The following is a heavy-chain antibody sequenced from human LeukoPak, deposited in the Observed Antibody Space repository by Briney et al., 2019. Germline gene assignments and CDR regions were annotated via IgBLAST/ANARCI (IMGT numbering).Heavy chain of an antibody. CDR1: GYTFTSYY. V-gene: IGHV1-2*02. Sequence: GASVKVSCKAFGYTFTSYYMHWVRQDLRQGLQWMGWINPNSGGTDYAQKFQGRVTMTRDTSTRTVYMELSSLRSDDTAVYYCARAYSVPAGDYHYWYMDVWGKGTTVTVSS. J-gene: IGHJ6*03. D-gene: IGHD2-2*01. CDR3: ARAYSVPAGDYHYWYMDV. CDR2: INPNSGGT.